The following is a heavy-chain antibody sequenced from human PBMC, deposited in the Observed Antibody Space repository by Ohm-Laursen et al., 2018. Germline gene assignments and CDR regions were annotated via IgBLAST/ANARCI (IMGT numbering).Heavy chain of an antibody. Sequence: SLRLSCTAPGFTFSSYGMHWVRQAPGKGLEWVAVISYDGSNKYYADSVKGRFTISRDNSKNTLYLQMNSLRAEDTAVYYCAKASVRGQNLEWLLISYFDYWGQGTLVTVSS. CDR1: GFTFSSYG. CDR2: ISYDGSNK. CDR3: AKASVRGQNLEWLLISYFDY. V-gene: IGHV3-30*18. D-gene: IGHD3-3*01. J-gene: IGHJ4*02.